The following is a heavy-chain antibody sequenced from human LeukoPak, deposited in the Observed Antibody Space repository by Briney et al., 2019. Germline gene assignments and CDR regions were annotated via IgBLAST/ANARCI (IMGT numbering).Heavy chain of an antibody. J-gene: IGHJ4*02. D-gene: IGHD3-3*01. CDR2: INHSGST. CDR1: GGSFSGYY. Sequence: SETLSLTCAVYGGSFSGYYWSWIRQPPGKGLEWIGEINHSGSTNYNPSLKSRVTISVDTSKNQFSLKLSSVTAADTAVYYCARGRGIVRFLECPRTYYFDYWGQGTLVTVSS. CDR3: ARGRGIVRFLECPRTYYFDY. V-gene: IGHV4-34*01.